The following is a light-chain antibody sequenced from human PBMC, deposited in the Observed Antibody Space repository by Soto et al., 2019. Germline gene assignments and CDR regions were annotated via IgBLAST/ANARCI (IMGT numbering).Light chain of an antibody. CDR3: SSYTSSRTLV. J-gene: IGLJ2*01. CDR2: DVS. Sequence: QSALTQPASVSGSLGQSITISCTGTSSDVSIYDLVSWYQHHPGKAPKLMIYDVSNRPSGISIRFSGSKSGNMASLTISGLQAEDEANYYCSSYTSSRTLVFGGGTKLTVL. CDR1: SSDVSIYDL. V-gene: IGLV2-14*03.